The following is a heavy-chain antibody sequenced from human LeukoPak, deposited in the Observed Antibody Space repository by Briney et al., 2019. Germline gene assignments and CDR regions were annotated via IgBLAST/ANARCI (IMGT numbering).Heavy chain of an antibody. CDR1: GGSITSSAYY. J-gene: IGHJ4*02. V-gene: IGHV4-39*07. CDR2: IYYSGST. D-gene: IGHD6-13*01. Sequence: SETLSLTCTVSGGSITSSAYYWAWIRQPPGKGLEWIGSIYYSGSTNYNPSLKSRVTISVETSKNQFSLKLTSVTAADTAVYYCAREVVAAAGTVDYWGQGTLVTVSS. CDR3: AREVVAAAGTVDY.